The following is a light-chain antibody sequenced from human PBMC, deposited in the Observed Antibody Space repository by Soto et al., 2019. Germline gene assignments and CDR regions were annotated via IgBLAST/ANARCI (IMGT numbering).Light chain of an antibody. Sequence: DIQMTQSPSSLSASVGDRVTITCRASQDISNYLNWYQHRPGKAPKLLIYDASNLERGVPSRFSRTRSGTHFTFAITSLQPEDVAKYYCQQSDSLPITFGQGTRLEI. J-gene: IGKJ5*01. V-gene: IGKV1-33*01. CDR2: DAS. CDR3: QQSDSLPIT. CDR1: QDISNY.